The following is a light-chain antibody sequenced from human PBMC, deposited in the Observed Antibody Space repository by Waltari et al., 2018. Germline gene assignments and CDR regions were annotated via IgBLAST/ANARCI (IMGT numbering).Light chain of an antibody. Sequence: QSVLTQAPSASGTPGQRVTISCSGSRSNIGRNTVNWYQQVPGTAPKLLIYADNQRPSGVPGRFSGSRSGTSASLAISGLQSEDEADYYCAAWDDSLEGPLFGGGTKLTVL. CDR3: AAWDDSLEGPL. J-gene: IGLJ2*01. CDR1: RSNIGRNT. V-gene: IGLV1-44*01. CDR2: ADN.